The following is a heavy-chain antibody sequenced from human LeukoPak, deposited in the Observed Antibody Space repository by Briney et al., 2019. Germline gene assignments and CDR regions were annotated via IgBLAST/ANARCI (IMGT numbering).Heavy chain of an antibody. D-gene: IGHD1-26*01. CDR2: IYYSGST. Sequence: SETLSPTCTVSGGSISSYYWSWIRQPPGKGLEWIGYIYYSGSTNYNPSLKSRVTISVDTSKNQFSLKLSSVTAADTAVYYCARDRGWELLGHPFDYWGQGTLVTVSS. J-gene: IGHJ4*02. V-gene: IGHV4-59*12. CDR1: GGSISSYY. CDR3: ARDRGWELLGHPFDY.